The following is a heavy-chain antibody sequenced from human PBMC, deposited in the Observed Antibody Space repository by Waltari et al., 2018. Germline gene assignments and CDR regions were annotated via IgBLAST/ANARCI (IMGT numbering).Heavy chain of an antibody. V-gene: IGHV3-30*15. CDR3: AREIGYSGALDY. CDR2: VSADGSIT. D-gene: IGHD2-15*01. CDR1: GFTFSQSA. Sequence: VQLVESGGGVVQPGRSLRLSCAAAGFTFSQSAMQWVRQAPGKGLDWVAVVSADGSITYYAESVKGRFTISRDNSKNTVYLQMSSLRAEDTGIYYCAREIGYSGALDYWGLGDLVTVSS. J-gene: IGHJ4*02.